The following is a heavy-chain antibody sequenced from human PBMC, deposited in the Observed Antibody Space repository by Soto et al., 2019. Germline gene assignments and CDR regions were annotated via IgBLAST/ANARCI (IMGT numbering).Heavy chain of an antibody. CDR2: ISAYNGNT. CDR3: ARGAVQWLVPYYFDY. CDR1: GYTFTSYG. Sequence: ASVKVSCQASGYTFTSYGIIWVRQAPGQGLEWMGWISAYNGNTNYAQKLQGRVTMTTDTSTSTAYMELRSLRSDDTAVYYCARGAVQWLVPYYFDYWGQGTLVTVSS. V-gene: IGHV1-18*01. D-gene: IGHD6-19*01. J-gene: IGHJ4*02.